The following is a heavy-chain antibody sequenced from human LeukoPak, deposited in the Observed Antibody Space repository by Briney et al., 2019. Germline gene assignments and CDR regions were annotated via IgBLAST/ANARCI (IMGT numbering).Heavy chain of an antibody. CDR1: GFTFSSYS. CDR3: ARGYHYDSDRNFDS. V-gene: IGHV3-48*01. CDR2: ISSSSSTI. Sequence: AGGSLRLSCATSGFTFSSYSMNWVRQAPGKGLEWVSYISSSSSTIYYADSVKGRFTISRDNAKNSLYLQMNSLRAEDTAVYYCARGYHYDSDRNFDSWGQGTLVTVSS. J-gene: IGHJ4*02. D-gene: IGHD3-22*01.